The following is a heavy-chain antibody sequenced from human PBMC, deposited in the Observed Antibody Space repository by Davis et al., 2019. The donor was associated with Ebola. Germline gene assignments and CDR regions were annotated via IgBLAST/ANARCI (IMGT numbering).Heavy chain of an antibody. Sequence: ASVKVSCKASGYNFTGYYMHWVRQAPGQGLEWMGWINPNSGGTNYAQKFQGRVTVTRDTSIRTAYMELPRLRSDDTAVFFCTRGSGFWSGYFTAHFEFWGQGTLVTVSS. J-gene: IGHJ4*01. CDR1: GYNFTGYY. CDR2: INPNSGGT. D-gene: IGHD3-3*01. V-gene: IGHV1-2*02. CDR3: TRGSGFWSGYFTAHFEF.